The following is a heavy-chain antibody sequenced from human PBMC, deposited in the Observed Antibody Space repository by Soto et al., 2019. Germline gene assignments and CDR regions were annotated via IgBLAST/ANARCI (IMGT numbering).Heavy chain of an antibody. Sequence: EVQLVESGRGLVQPGGSLRLSCAASGFTFSSYSMNWVRQAPGKGLEWVSYISSSSSTIYYADSVKGRFTISRDNAKNSLYLQMNSLRDEDTAVYYCARLELRGYYYYYGMDVWGQGTTVTVSS. V-gene: IGHV3-48*02. J-gene: IGHJ6*02. CDR3: ARLELRGYYYYYGMDV. CDR1: GFTFSSYS. D-gene: IGHD1-7*01. CDR2: ISSSSSTI.